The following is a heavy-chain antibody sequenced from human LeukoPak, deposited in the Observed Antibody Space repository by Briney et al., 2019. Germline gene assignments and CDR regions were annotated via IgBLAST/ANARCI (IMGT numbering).Heavy chain of an antibody. V-gene: IGHV3-66*02. J-gene: IGHJ4*02. CDR1: GFTVSSNY. CDR3: ARVGSDDFWTTDY. Sequence: GGSLRLSCAASGFTVSSNYMSWVRQAPGKGLEWVSVIYSGGSTYYADSVKGRFTISRDNSKNTLYLQMNSLRAEDTAVYYCARVGSDDFWTTDYWGQGTLVTVPS. D-gene: IGHD3-3*01. CDR2: IYSGGST.